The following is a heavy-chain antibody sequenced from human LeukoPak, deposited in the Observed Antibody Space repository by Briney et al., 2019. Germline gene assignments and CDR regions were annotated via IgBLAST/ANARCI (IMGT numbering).Heavy chain of an antibody. CDR2: ISSNRGST. CDR3: VKAGYSSSWYHY. CDR1: GFNFSSYA. V-gene: IGHV3-64D*06. Sequence: PGGSLTLSCSASGFNFSSYAMHWVRQAPGKGLEYVSAISSNRGSTYYADSVKGRFTISRDNSKNTLYLQMSSLRAEDTAVYYCVKAGYSSSWYHYWGQGTLVTVSS. D-gene: IGHD6-13*01. J-gene: IGHJ4*02.